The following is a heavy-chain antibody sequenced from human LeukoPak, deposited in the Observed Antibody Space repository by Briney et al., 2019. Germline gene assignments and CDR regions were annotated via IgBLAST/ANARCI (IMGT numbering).Heavy chain of an antibody. J-gene: IGHJ4*02. CDR2: IYHSGST. V-gene: IGHV4-59*08. D-gene: IGHD3-16*01. CDR1: GGSISSHY. Sequence: SETLSLTCTVSGGSISSHYWSWIRQPPGKGLEWIGYIYHSGSTNYNPSLKSRVTISVDTSKNQFSLKLSSVTAADTAVYYCARRDTVGEYYFDYWGQGTLVTVSS. CDR3: ARRDTVGEYYFDY.